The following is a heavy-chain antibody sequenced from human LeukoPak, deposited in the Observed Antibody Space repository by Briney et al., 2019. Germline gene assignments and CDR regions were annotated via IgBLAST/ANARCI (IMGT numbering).Heavy chain of an antibody. V-gene: IGHV3-7*03. CDR2: VNRDGSET. CDR3: ARNNGMDV. Sequence: SGGSLRLSCAASGFTLSNHWMTWVRQAPGRGPEWVANVNRDGSETYYLDSVKGRFTISKDNAKNSLYLQMNSLRAEDTALYHCARNNGMDVWGQGTTVIVSS. CDR1: GFTLSNHW. J-gene: IGHJ6*02.